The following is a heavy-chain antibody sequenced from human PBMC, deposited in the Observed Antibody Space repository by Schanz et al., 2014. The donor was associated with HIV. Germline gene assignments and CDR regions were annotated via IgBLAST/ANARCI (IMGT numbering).Heavy chain of an antibody. V-gene: IGHV1-18*01. CDR2: ISPYNGKT. Sequence: QVQLVQSGAELKKPGASVKVSCKASGYTFTSYYINWVRQAPGQGLEWMGWISPYNGKTRYAEKFQDRVTMTTDTSTSTTYMELTSLRSDDTAVYFCARASTRADISVFGPIDYWGQGTLVAVSS. J-gene: IGHJ4*02. D-gene: IGHD3-3*01. CDR1: GYTFTSYY. CDR3: ARASTRADISVFGPIDY.